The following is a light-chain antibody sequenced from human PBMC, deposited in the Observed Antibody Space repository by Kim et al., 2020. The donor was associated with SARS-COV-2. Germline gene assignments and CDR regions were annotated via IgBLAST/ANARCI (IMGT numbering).Light chain of an antibody. J-gene: IGKJ5*01. Sequence: GVPSRFSASGSGTDFPLTISSVEAEDAAAYYCHQSSSLPITFGQGTRLEIK. CDR3: HQSSSLPIT. V-gene: IGKV6D-21*02.